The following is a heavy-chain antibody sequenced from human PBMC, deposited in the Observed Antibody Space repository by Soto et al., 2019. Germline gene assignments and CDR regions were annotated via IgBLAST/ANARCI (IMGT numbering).Heavy chain of an antibody. J-gene: IGHJ6*03. CDR2: MNPNSGNT. CDR1: GYTFTSYD. Sequence: GASVKVSCKASGYTFTSYDINWVRQATGQGLEWMGWMNPNSGNTGYAQKFQGRVTMTRNTSISTAYMELSSLRSEDTAVYYCARGRSPMVRGDITYYYYYCMDVWGKGTTVTVSS. CDR3: ARGRSPMVRGDITYYYYYCMDV. V-gene: IGHV1-8*01. D-gene: IGHD3-10*01.